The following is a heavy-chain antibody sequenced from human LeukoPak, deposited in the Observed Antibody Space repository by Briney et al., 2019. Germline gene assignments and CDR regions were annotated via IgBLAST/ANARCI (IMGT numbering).Heavy chain of an antibody. CDR1: GDTFSTYA. CDR2: IIPISGTA. Sequence: SVKVSCKASGDTFSTYAISWVRQAPGQGLEWMGGIIPISGTAKYAQKFQGRVTITADESTSTAYMELSSLRSDDTAVYYCARDIYDFWSGYYDVTYNWFDPWGQGTLVTVSS. CDR3: ARDIYDFWSGYYDVTYNWFDP. J-gene: IGHJ5*02. D-gene: IGHD3-3*01. V-gene: IGHV1-69*01.